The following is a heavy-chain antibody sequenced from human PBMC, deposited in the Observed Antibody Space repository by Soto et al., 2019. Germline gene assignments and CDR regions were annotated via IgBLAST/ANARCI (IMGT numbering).Heavy chain of an antibody. CDR2: INQDGTEK. J-gene: IGHJ4*02. V-gene: IGHV3-7*01. CDR1: GFTFSRYW. D-gene: IGHD3-10*01. Sequence: EVPLVESGGGVVQPGGSLRLSCATSGFTFSRYWMTWVRQVPGKGLEWVANINQDGTEKYYLASVKGRFTISRDNDKDSLDLQMNALSADDTAVYYCAKALDGSGREYYCDYWGQGTLVSVSS. CDR3: AKALDGSGREYYCDY.